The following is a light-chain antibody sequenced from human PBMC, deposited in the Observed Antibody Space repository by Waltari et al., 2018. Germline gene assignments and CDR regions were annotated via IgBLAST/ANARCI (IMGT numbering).Light chain of an antibody. CDR2: GNS. CDR3: QSYDSSLSGSRV. J-gene: IGLJ2*01. V-gene: IGLV1-40*01. Sequence: QSVLTQPPSVSGAPGQRVTSSCTGSSSNIGAGYDVPWYQQLPGTAPKLLIYGNSNRPSGVPDRFSGSKSGTSASLAITGLQDEDEADYYCQSYDSSLSGSRVFGGGTKLTVL. CDR1: SSNIGAGYD.